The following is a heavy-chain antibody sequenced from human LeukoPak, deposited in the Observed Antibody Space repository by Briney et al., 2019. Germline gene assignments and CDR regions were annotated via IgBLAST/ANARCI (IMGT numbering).Heavy chain of an antibody. Sequence: PSETLSLTCTVSGGSISSYYWSWIRQPAGKGLEWIGRIYTSGSTNYNPSLKSRVTMSVDTSKNQFSLKLSSVTAADTAAYYCARDYFARYCSGGSCYNWFDPWGQGTLVTVSS. CDR2: IYTSGST. J-gene: IGHJ5*02. CDR1: GGSISSYY. D-gene: IGHD2-15*01. V-gene: IGHV4-4*07. CDR3: ARDYFARYCSGGSCYNWFDP.